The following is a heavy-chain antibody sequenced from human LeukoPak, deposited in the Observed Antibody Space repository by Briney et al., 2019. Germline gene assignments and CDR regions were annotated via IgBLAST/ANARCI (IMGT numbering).Heavy chain of an antibody. CDR2: TYYRSKWYN. J-gene: IGHJ4*02. D-gene: IGHD3-3*01. Sequence: SQTLSLTCAISGDSVSRNSAAWNWIRQSPSRGLEWLGRTYYRSKWYNDYVVSVKSRITINPDTSKNQFSLQLNSVTPEDTAVYYCAREGNCDFWSGYYYFDYWGQGTLVTVSS. V-gene: IGHV6-1*01. CDR3: AREGNCDFWSGYYYFDY. CDR1: GDSVSRNSAA.